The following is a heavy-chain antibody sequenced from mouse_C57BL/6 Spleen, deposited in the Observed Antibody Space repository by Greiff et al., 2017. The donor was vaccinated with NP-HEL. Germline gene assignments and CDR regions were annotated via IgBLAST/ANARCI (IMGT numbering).Heavy chain of an antibody. CDR2: ISYDGSN. J-gene: IGHJ4*01. CDR3: ARGDGYFYAMDY. D-gene: IGHD2-3*01. CDR1: GYSFTSGYY. Sequence: VQLKESGPGLVKPSQSLSLTCSVTGYSFTSGYYWNWIRQFPGNKLEWMGYISYDGSNNYNPSLKIRISITRDTSKNQFFLKLNSVTTEDTATYYCARGDGYFYAMDYWGQGTSVTVSS. V-gene: IGHV3-6*01.